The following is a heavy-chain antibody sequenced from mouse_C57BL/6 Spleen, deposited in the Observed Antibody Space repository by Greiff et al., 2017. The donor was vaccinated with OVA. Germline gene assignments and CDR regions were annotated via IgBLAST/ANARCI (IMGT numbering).Heavy chain of an antibody. Sequence: ESGPGILQPSQTLSLTRSFSGLSLSTLGMGVGWIRQPSGKGLEWLAHIWWDDDKYYNPALKSRLTISKDTSKNQVFLKIANVDTADTATYYCARIEGLRLAAWFAYWGQGTLVTVSA. CDR1: GLSLSTLGMG. J-gene: IGHJ3*01. V-gene: IGHV8-8*01. CDR3: ARIEGLRLAAWFAY. CDR2: IWWDDDK. D-gene: IGHD2-4*01.